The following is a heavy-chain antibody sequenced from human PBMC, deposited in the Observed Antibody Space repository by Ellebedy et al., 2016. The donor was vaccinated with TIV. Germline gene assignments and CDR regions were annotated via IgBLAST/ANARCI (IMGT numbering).Heavy chain of an antibody. Sequence: AASVKVSCKASGYTFTNYYMNWVRQAPGQGLEWMGIINPGGGGTSYAQKFQGRVTMTRDTSTSTVYMELSSLSSEDTALYYCARATLSGGFYGMDVWGQGTTVTVSS. D-gene: IGHD3-16*02. V-gene: IGHV1-46*01. CDR3: ARATLSGGFYGMDV. J-gene: IGHJ6*02. CDR1: GYTFTNYY. CDR2: INPGGGGT.